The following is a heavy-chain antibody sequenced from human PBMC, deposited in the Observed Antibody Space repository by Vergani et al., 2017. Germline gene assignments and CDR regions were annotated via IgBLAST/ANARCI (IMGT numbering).Heavy chain of an antibody. CDR2: INPSGGST. CDR1: GYTFTSYY. D-gene: IGHD6-19*01. J-gene: IGHJ4*02. Sequence: QVQLVQSGAEVKKPGASVKVSCKASGYTFTSYYMHWVRQPPGQGLEWMGIINPSGGSTSYAHKFQGRVTMTRDTSTSTVYMEVSSLRADDTAVYYCAKDWWLGPYSNMYFDYWGQGTLVTVS. V-gene: IGHV1-46*01. CDR3: AKDWWLGPYSNMYFDY.